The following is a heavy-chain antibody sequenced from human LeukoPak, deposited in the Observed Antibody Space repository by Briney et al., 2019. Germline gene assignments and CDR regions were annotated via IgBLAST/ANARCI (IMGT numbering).Heavy chain of an antibody. CDR2: IYYSGST. J-gene: IGHJ5*02. CDR3: ARSYQLLYRGKNNWFDP. D-gene: IGHD2-2*02. V-gene: IGHV4-59*01. CDR1: GGSISSYY. Sequence: SETLSLTCTVSGGSISSYYWSWIRQPPGKGLEWIGYIYYSGSTNYNPSLKSRVTISVDTSKNQFSLKLSSVTAADTAVYYCARSYQLLYRGKNNWFDPWGQGTLVTVSS.